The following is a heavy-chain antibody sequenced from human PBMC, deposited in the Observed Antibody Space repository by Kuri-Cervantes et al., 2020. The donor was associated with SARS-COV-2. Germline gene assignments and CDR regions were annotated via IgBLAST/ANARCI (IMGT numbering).Heavy chain of an antibody. D-gene: IGHD2-21*02. Sequence: ASVKVSCKASGYTFTNYDINWVRQATGQGLVWMGWMNPNTGVTGYTQKFQDRITMTRDTSVSTAYMELSSLTFADTATYYCTRRSVTRDYWGQGTLVTVSS. CDR1: GYTFTNYD. J-gene: IGHJ4*02. CDR2: MNPNTGVT. V-gene: IGHV1-8*01. CDR3: TRRSVTRDY.